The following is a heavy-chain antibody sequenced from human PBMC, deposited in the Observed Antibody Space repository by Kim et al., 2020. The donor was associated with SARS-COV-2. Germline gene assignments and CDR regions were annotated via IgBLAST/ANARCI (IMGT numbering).Heavy chain of an antibody. J-gene: IGHJ6*02. CDR2: ISYDGSNK. CDR3: AKDGVLMDV. V-gene: IGHV3-30*18. CDR1: GFTFSSYG. Sequence: GGSLRLSCAASGFTFSSYGMHWIRQAPGKGLEWVAVISYDGSNKYYADSVKGRFTISRDNSKNTLYLQMNSLRAEDTAVYYCAKDGVLMDVWGQGTTVTVSS. D-gene: IGHD1-1*01.